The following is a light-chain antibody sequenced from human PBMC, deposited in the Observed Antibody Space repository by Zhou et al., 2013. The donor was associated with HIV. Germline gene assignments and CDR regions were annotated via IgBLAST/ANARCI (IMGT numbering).Light chain of an antibody. V-gene: IGKV1-27*01. CDR2: AAS. Sequence: DIQMTQSPSSLSASVGDRVIITCRASQGTSYYLAWYQQKSGKVPKLLISAASTLQTGVPSRFSGSGSGTEFNLTIGCLQSGDFGVYFCQQYYSYPLTFGGGSKVE. CDR3: QQYYSYPLT. J-gene: IGKJ4*01. CDR1: QGTSYY.